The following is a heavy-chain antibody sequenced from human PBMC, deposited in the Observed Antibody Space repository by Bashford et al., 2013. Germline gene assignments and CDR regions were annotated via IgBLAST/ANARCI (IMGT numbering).Heavy chain of an antibody. D-gene: IGHD6-19*01. J-gene: IGHJ4*02. Sequence: TAYAAPVKGRFTISRDDSKNTVYLQMNSLITEDTAVYYCTTPLGSGWKGHYFDFWGQGTLVTVSS. CDR2: T. V-gene: IGHV3-15*01. CDR3: TTPLGSGWKGHYFDF.